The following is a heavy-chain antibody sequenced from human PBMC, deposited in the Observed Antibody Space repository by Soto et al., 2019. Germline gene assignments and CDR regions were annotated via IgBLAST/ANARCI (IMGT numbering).Heavy chain of an antibody. Sequence: EVQLLESGGGLVQPGGSLRLSCAASGFPFTSYAMSWVRQAPGKGLEWVSSISDSGSSTNYADSVKGRFTISRDNPKNTLHLQMNSLRAADTAVYYCATESRITIFGVGRWGDQETLVTVSS. CDR1: GFPFTSYA. V-gene: IGHV3-23*01. CDR2: ISDSGSST. J-gene: IGHJ4*02. D-gene: IGHD3-3*01. CDR3: ATESRITIFGVGRW.